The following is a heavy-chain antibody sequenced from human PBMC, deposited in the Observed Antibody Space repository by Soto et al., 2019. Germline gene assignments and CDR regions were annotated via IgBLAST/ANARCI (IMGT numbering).Heavy chain of an antibody. Sequence: QVQLQQWGAGLLKPSETLSLTCAVYGGPFSGYYWSWIRQPPGKGLEWIGEINHSGSTNYNPSLKSRVTISVDTSKNQFSLKLSSVTAADTAVYYCARSSSWPYWGQGTLVTVSS. J-gene: IGHJ4*02. CDR1: GGPFSGYY. V-gene: IGHV4-34*01. D-gene: IGHD6-13*01. CDR2: INHSGST. CDR3: ARSSSWPY.